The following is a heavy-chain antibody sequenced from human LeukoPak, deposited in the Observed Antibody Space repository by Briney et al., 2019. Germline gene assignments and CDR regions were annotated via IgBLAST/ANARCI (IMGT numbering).Heavy chain of an antibody. Sequence: ASVKVSCKASGYTFTSYDINWVRQATGQGLEWMGWMNPNSGNTGYAQKFQGRVTITRNTSISTAYMELSSLRSEDTAVYYCAKVVDDYDSSAPIRPEYFQHWGQGTLVSVSS. CDR3: AKVVDDYDSSAPIRPEYFQH. V-gene: IGHV1-8*03. J-gene: IGHJ1*01. D-gene: IGHD3-22*01. CDR1: GYTFTSYD. CDR2: MNPNSGNT.